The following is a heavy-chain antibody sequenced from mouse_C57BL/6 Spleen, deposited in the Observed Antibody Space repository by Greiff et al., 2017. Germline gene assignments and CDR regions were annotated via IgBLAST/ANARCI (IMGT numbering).Heavy chain of an antibody. D-gene: IGHD2-4*01. CDR3: ARSEIYYDYDYWYFDV. Sequence: EVKLMESGPGLAKPSQTLSLTCSVTGYSITSDYWNWIRKFPGNKLEYMWYISYSGSTYYNPSLKSRISITRDTSKNQYYLQLNSVTTEDTATYYCARSEIYYDYDYWYFDVWGTGTTVTVSS. CDR2: ISYSGST. V-gene: IGHV3-8*01. CDR1: GYSITSDY. J-gene: IGHJ1*03.